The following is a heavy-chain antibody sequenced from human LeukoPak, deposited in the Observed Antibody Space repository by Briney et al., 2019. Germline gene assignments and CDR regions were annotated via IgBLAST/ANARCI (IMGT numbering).Heavy chain of an antibody. J-gene: IGHJ5*02. V-gene: IGHV4-34*01. CDR1: GGSFSGYY. D-gene: IGHD6-13*01. Sequence: KPSETLSLTCAVYGGSFSGYYWSWIRQPPGKGLEWIGEINHSGSTNYNPSLKSRVTISVDTSKNQFSLKLSSVTAADTAVYYCARPGGDGRVYSSSWFSWFDPWGQGTLVTVSS. CDR3: ARPGGDGRVYSSSWFSWFDP. CDR2: INHSGST.